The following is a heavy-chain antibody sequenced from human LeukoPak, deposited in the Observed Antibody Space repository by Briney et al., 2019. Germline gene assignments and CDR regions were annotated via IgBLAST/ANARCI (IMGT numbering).Heavy chain of an antibody. V-gene: IGHV3-7*03. Sequence: GGSLKLSCAVSGFTFSSYWMSWFRQAPGKGLEWVANINQDGSQKFSVDSVKGRFALSRDNAKNSLSLQMNSLRVEDTAVYYCARDWFDGDYDRFDYWGQGTLVTVSS. D-gene: IGHD4-17*01. CDR1: GFTFSSYW. CDR3: ARDWFDGDYDRFDY. J-gene: IGHJ4*02. CDR2: INQDGSQK.